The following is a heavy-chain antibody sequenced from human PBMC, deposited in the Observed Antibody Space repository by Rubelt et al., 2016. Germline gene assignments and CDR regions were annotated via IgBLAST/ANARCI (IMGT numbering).Heavy chain of an antibody. J-gene: IGHJ5*02. CDR2: INAGNGNT. V-gene: IGHV1-3*01. Sequence: QVQLVQSGAEVKKPGASVKVSCKASGYTFTSYAMHWVRQAPGQRLEWMGWINAGNGNTTYSPKFQGRVTITRDTSASTADMELSSLRSEDTAVYYCARGLGLGYSSSWFNWFDPWGQGTLVTVSS. D-gene: IGHD6-13*01. CDR3: ARGLGLGYSSSWFNWFDP. CDR1: GYTFTSYA.